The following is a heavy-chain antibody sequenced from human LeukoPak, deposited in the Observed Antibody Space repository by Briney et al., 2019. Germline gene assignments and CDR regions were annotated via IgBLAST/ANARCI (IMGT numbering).Heavy chain of an antibody. CDR3: ARSPSSGDYYFDY. Sequence: SETLSLTCTVSGGSISSSSYYWGWIRQPPVKGLEWIGSIYYSGSTYYNPSLKSRVTISVDTSKNQFSLKLSSVTAADTAVYYCARSPSSGDYYFDYWGQGTLVTVSS. CDR2: IYYSGST. D-gene: IGHD6-6*01. V-gene: IGHV4-39*01. J-gene: IGHJ4*02. CDR1: GGSISSSSYY.